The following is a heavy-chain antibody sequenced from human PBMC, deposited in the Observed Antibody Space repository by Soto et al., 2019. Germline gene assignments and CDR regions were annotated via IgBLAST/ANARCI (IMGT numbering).Heavy chain of an antibody. CDR3: ARTLSGGFDY. V-gene: IGHV4-59*01. CDR1: GDSLTRNY. Sequence: QVQLQESGPGLVKPSETLSLTCTVSGDSLTRNYWSWIRQSPGKGLEWLAFIHNGRTTNYNPSLVGXVXIXFDTSKSQLSLNLNSVTAADTAVYYCARTLSGGFDYWGQGTLVTVSS. J-gene: IGHJ4*02. CDR2: IHNGRTT.